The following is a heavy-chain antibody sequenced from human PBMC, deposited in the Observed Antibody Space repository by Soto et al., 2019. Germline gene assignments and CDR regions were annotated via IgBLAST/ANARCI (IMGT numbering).Heavy chain of an antibody. V-gene: IGHV1-69*13. CDR2: IIPNFGTA. CDR3: ARDRDRSPKNHNWNYGDAFDI. D-gene: IGHD1-7*01. CDR1: GYTFTSYG. Sequence: ASVKVSCQASGYTFTSYGISWVRQAPGQGLEWMGGIIPNFGTANYAQKFQGRVTITADESTGTAYMELSSLRSEDTAVYYCARDRDRSPKNHNWNYGDAFDIWGQGTMVTVSS. J-gene: IGHJ3*02.